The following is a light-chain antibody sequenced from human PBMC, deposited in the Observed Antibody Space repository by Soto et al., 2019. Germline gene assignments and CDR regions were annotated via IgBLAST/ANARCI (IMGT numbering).Light chain of an antibody. CDR2: DAS. CDR1: QSISTY. V-gene: IGKV1-39*01. J-gene: IGKJ5*01. CDR3: QQSYMDPIT. Sequence: DIHMTQSPSSLSASVGDLFTITCRASQSISTYLNWYQKKPGKAPNLLIYDASRLQSGVPSRFSGSGGGTDFTLSSSSVQPEDFATYFCQQSYMDPITFGQGTRLEIK.